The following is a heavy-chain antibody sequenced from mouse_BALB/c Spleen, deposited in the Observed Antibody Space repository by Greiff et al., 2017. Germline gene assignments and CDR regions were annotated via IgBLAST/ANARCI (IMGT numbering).Heavy chain of an antibody. CDR3: ARPSGTLYAMDY. CDR2: INPYNGGT. V-gene: IGHV1S135*01. D-gene: IGHD2-10*02. Sequence: VQLQQSGPELVKPGASMKISCKASGYSFTGYTMNWVKQSHGKNLEWIGLINPYNGGTSYNQKFKGKATLTADKSSSTAYMQLSSLTSVDSAVYFCARPSGTLYAMDYWGQGTSVTVSS. CDR1: GYSFTGYT. J-gene: IGHJ4*01.